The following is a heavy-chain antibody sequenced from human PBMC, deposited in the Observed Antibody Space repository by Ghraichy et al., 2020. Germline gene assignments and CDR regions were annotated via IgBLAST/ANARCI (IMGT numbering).Heavy chain of an antibody. Sequence: ASVKVSCKASGYTFSAYRIHWLRQAPGQGLEWMGWVHPNSGDTNYAQKFQGRFTMTRDTSINTVYMELSSLRSDDTAVYFCAQKIDSCYKYWGQGTLVTVSS. CDR2: VHPNSGDT. J-gene: IGHJ4*02. V-gene: IGHV1-2*02. D-gene: IGHD2-2*02. CDR1: GYTFSAYR. CDR3: AQKIDSCYKY.